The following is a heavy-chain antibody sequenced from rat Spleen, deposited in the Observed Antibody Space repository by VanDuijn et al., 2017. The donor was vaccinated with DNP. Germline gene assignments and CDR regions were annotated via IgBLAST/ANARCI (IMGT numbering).Heavy chain of an antibody. V-gene: IGHV5-25*01. Sequence: EVQLVESGGGLVQPGRSMKLSCAASGFTFSNSDMAWVRQAPTKGLEWVASISTSGSSTYYRDSVKGRFTLSRDNAKSTLYLQMDSRRPEDTATYYCATGYYSGFDYWGQGVLVTVSS. J-gene: IGHJ2*01. CDR2: ISTSGSST. CDR3: ATGYYSGFDY. CDR1: GFTFSNSD. D-gene: IGHD1-1*01.